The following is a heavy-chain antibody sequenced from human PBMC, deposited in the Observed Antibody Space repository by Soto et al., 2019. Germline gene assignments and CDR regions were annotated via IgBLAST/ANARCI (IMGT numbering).Heavy chain of an antibody. CDR1: GGSIIITPHY. CDR3: VDDGNIRNYYY. CDR2: ISNSGTT. J-gene: IGHJ4*02. V-gene: IGHV4-39*01. D-gene: IGHD1-7*01. Sequence: SETLSLTCTVSGGSIIITPHYWGLIRQPPGKGLEWIGSISNSGTTYYNPSPKSRVTISVDTSKNQFSLKLTSVTAADTAIYYCVDDGNIRNYYYWGQGTLVTVSS.